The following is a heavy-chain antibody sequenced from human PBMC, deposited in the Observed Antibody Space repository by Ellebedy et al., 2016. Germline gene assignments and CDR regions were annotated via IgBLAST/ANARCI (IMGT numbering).Heavy chain of an antibody. D-gene: IGHD2-8*01. CDR1: GFTFSDYA. Sequence: GESLKISXAPSGFTFSDYAMAWVRQVPGKVLEWVSGISGSGGSTYYADSVKGRFTISRDNSRNTLYLQMNSLRVEDTAVYYCARPHTDAGPVHDAFDVWGQGTVVTVSS. V-gene: IGHV3-23*01. CDR3: ARPHTDAGPVHDAFDV. J-gene: IGHJ3*01. CDR2: ISGSGGST.